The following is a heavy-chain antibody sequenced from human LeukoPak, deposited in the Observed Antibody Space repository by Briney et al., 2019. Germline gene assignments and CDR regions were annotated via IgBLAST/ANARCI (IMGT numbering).Heavy chain of an antibody. D-gene: IGHD1-1*01. CDR2: ISDSGAM. Sequence: SGGSLRLSCAASGFTFSTYSMKWVRQAPGKGLEWVSYISDSGAMYYADSVRGRFTISRENAQNSLFLQMNSLRAEDTAVYYCVRDPSGSGFAFDSWGQGALVTVSS. CDR1: GFTFSTYS. CDR3: VRDPSGSGFAFDS. V-gene: IGHV3-48*01. J-gene: IGHJ4*02.